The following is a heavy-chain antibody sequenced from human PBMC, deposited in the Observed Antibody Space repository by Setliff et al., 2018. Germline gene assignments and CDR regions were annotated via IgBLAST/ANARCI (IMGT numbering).Heavy chain of an antibody. D-gene: IGHD3-22*01. CDR1: GGSFSGYY. CDR2: IYYSGNT. V-gene: IGHV4-34*10. Sequence: SETLSLTCAVYGGSFSGYYWSWIRQPPGKRLEWIGSIYYSGNTYYSPSLKSRVTMFVDTSKNQFSLMLYSVTAADTAIYYCARYDSSGYSENYYFDYWGQGTLVTVSS. J-gene: IGHJ4*02. CDR3: ARYDSSGYSENYYFDY.